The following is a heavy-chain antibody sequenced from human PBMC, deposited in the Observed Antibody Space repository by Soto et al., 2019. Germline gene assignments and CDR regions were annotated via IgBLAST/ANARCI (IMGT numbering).Heavy chain of an antibody. V-gene: IGHV4-61*01. CDR3: ARFGPLSDCSSWYLIDFDY. D-gene: IGHD6-13*01. CDR2: IYYSGST. J-gene: IGHJ4*02. CDR1: GGSVSSGSYY. Sequence: QVQLQESGPGLVKPSETLSLTCTVSGGSVSSGSYYWSWIRQPPGKGLEWIGYIYYSGSTNYNPSRQSRVAISVGTSRNQFCLKRSAVTAADTAVYCCARFGPLSDCSSWYLIDFDYWCQGTLVTVFS.